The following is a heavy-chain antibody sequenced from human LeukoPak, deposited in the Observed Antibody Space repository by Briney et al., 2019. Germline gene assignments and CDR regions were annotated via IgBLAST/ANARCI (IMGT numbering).Heavy chain of an antibody. J-gene: IGHJ4*02. Sequence: SETLSLTCAVSGYSISSGYYWGWIRQPPGQGLDWIGSIYHSGSTYYNPSLKSRVTISVDTSKNQFSLKLSSVTAADTAVYYCARRGIAVAGDFDYWGQGTLVTVSS. CDR1: GYSISSGYY. D-gene: IGHD6-19*01. CDR2: IYHSGST. V-gene: IGHV4-38-2*01. CDR3: ARRGIAVAGDFDY.